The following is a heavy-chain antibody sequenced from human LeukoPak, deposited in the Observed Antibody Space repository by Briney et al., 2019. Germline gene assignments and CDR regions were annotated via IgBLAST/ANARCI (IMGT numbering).Heavy chain of an antibody. CDR3: GRGGSYGDY. CDR2: VNPDGSSI. V-gene: IGHV3-74*01. CDR1: GFTFSRYW. Sequence: PGGSLRLSCAASGFTFSRYWMHWVRQVPGKGRVWVSRVNPDGSSITYADSVKGRFTSSRDNAKNTLYLQMNRLRVEDTAVYYCGRGGSYGDYWGQGILVTVSS. J-gene: IGHJ4*02. D-gene: IGHD3-16*01.